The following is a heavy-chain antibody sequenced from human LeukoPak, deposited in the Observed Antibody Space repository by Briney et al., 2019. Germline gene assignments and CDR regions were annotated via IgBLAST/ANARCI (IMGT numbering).Heavy chain of an antibody. J-gene: IGHJ4*02. CDR3: AMSDYGSGCYYSPIDY. Sequence: PGGSLRLSCAASGFTFSSYSMNWVRQAPGKGLEWVSSISSSSSYIYYADSVKGRFTISRDNAKNSLYLQMNSLRAEDTAVYYCAMSDYGSGCYYSPIDYWGQGTLVTVSS. CDR2: ISSSSSYI. D-gene: IGHD3-10*01. V-gene: IGHV3-21*04. CDR1: GFTFSSYS.